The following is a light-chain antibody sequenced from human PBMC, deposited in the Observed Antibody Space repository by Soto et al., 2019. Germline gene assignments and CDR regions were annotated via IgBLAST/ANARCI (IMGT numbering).Light chain of an antibody. V-gene: IGLV2-8*01. Sequence: QSLLTQPPSASGSPGQSLTISCTGTTSDVGGYNYVSWYQQHPGKAPKLMIYGVTKRPSGVPDRFSGSRSGNTASLTVSGLQTEDEADYYCSSYVGSNNYVFGTGTKVTVL. CDR3: SSYVGSNNYV. J-gene: IGLJ1*01. CDR2: GVT. CDR1: TSDVGGYNY.